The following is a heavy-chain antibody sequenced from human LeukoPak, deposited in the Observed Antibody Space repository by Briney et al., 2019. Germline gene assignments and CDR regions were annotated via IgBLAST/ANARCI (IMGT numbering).Heavy chain of an antibody. J-gene: IGHJ4*02. Sequence: GGSLRLSRAASGFTFSSYAMSWVRQAPGKGLEWVSAISGSGGSTYYADSVKGRFTISRDNSKDTLYLQMNSLRAEDTAVYYCAKVRGSGSYYRRGYFDYWGQGTLVTVSS. CDR1: GFTFSSYA. CDR2: ISGSGGST. CDR3: AKVRGSGSYYRRGYFDY. D-gene: IGHD3-10*01. V-gene: IGHV3-23*01.